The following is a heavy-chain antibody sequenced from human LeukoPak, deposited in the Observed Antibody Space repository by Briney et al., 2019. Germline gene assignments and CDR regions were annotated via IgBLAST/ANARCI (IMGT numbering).Heavy chain of an antibody. Sequence: GGSLRLSCAASGFTFSDYSMHWVRQTPGKGLEWVALIWNDGSNKYYADSVKGRFTISRDNPKNTLYLQMNSLKVEDTALYYCARDRGYSYGHPLDYWGQGTLVTVSS. D-gene: IGHD5-18*01. V-gene: IGHV3-33*01. CDR2: IWNDGSNK. CDR3: ARDRGYSYGHPLDY. CDR1: GFTFSDYS. J-gene: IGHJ4*02.